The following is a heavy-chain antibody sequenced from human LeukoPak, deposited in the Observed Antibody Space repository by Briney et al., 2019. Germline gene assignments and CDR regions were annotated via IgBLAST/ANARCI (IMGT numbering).Heavy chain of an antibody. CDR2: ISYDGSNK. V-gene: IGHV3-30*04. CDR3: AKDAPHRGLVGYYYYYMDV. J-gene: IGHJ6*03. D-gene: IGHD2-15*01. Sequence: GGSLRLSCTVSGFTVSSNSMSWVRQAPGKGLEWVAVISYDGSNKFYADSVKGRFTISRDNSKNTLYLQMNSLRAEDTAVYYCAKDAPHRGLVGYYYYYMDVWGKGTTVTISS. CDR1: GFTVSSNS.